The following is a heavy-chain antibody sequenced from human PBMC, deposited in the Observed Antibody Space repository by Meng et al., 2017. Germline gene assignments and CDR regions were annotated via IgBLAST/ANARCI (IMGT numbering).Heavy chain of an antibody. CDR3: AKDLTAAARS. CDR2: ISGSGGST. CDR1: RFTFSSYA. V-gene: IGHV3-23*04. J-gene: IGHJ4*02. D-gene: IGHD6-13*01. Sequence: EVVAGGAGGVLVQPGGSVNLSCSGFRFTFSSYAMGWVRQAPGKGLEWVSAISGSGGSTYYADSVKGRFTISRDNSKNTLYLQMNSLRAEDTAVYYCAKDLTAAARSWGQGTLVTVSS.